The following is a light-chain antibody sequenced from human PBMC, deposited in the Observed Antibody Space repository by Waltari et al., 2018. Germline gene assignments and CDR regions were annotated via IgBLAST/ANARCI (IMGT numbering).Light chain of an antibody. Sequence: SALTQPRSVSGSPGQSVTLSCTGTTNDLGRYNYFSWYQQHPGKAPKLIILDVTKRPSGVPDRLSGSKSGNTASLTISGLRAEDEAEYYCCSYAGSYTWVFGGGTKLTVV. CDR2: DVT. CDR1: TNDLGRYNY. CDR3: CSYAGSYTWV. V-gene: IGLV2-11*01. J-gene: IGLJ3*02.